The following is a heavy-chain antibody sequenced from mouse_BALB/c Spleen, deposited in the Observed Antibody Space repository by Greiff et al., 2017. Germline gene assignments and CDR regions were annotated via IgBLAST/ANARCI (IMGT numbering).Heavy chain of an antibody. CDR3: ARGDYDYSWFAY. J-gene: IGHJ3*01. D-gene: IGHD2-4*01. V-gene: IGHV1-9*01. Sequence: QVQLQQSGAELMKPGASVKISCKATGYTFSSYWIEWVKQRPGHGLEWIGEILPGSGSTNYNEKFKGKATFTADTSSNTAYMQLSSLTSEDSAVYYCARGDYDYSWFAYWGQGTLVTVSA. CDR2: ILPGSGST. CDR1: GYTFSSYW.